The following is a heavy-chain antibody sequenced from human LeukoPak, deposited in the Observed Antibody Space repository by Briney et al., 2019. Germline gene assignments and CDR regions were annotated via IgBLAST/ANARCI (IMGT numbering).Heavy chain of an antibody. D-gene: IGHD2-2*01. J-gene: IGHJ5*02. CDR1: GYTFTGYY. CDR3: AREARYCSSTSCSLNWFDP. Sequence: GASVKVSCKASGYTFTGYYMHWVRQAPGQGLEWMGWINPNSGGTNYAQKFQGRVTMTRDTSISIAYMELSRLRSDDTAVYYCAREARYCSSTSCSLNWFDPWGQGTLVTVSS. CDR2: INPNSGGT. V-gene: IGHV1-2*02.